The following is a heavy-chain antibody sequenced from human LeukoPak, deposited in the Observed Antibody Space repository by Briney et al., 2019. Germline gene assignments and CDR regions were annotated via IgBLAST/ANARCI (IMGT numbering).Heavy chain of an antibody. Sequence: SETLSLTCTVSGGSISSYYWSWIRQPAGKGLEWIGRIYTSGSTNYNPSLKSRVTMSVDTSKNQFSLKLSSVSAADTAVYYCARGDDDYGDQYYFDYWGQGTLVTVSS. D-gene: IGHD4-17*01. CDR2: IYTSGST. CDR1: GGSISSYY. CDR3: ARGDDDYGDQYYFDY. J-gene: IGHJ4*02. V-gene: IGHV4-4*07.